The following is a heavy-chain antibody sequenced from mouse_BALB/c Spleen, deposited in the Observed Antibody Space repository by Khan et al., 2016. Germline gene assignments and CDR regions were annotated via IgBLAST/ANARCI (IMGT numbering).Heavy chain of an antibody. V-gene: IGHV1-7*01. CDR1: GYTFTTYW. J-gene: IGHJ2*01. CDR2: INPTTGYT. CDR3: ARDLDY. Sequence: QVQLKQSGAELAKPGASVKTSCKASGYTFTTYWMHWVKQRPGQGLEWIGYINPTTGYTEYNQKFKDKATLTADKSSSTAYMQLSGLTSEDSAVYYCARDLDYWGQGTTLTVSS.